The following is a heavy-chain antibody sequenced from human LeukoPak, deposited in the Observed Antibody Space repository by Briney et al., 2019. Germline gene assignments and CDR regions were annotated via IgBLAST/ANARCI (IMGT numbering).Heavy chain of an antibody. V-gene: IGHV3-64*01. J-gene: IGHJ4*02. Sequence: GGSLRLSCAASVFTFSSYPMHWVRQAPGKGLEYVSAISSYGCSTYYANSVKGRFTISRDNSKNTLYLQMGSLRAEDMAVYYCAREVSSGYDFWSGYSREYYFDYWGQGTLVTVSS. CDR2: ISSYGCST. CDR3: AREVSSGYDFWSGYSREYYFDY. CDR1: VFTFSSYP. D-gene: IGHD3-3*01.